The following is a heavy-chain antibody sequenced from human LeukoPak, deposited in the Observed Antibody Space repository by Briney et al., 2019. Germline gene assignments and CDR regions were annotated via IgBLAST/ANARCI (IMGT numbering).Heavy chain of an antibody. CDR2: INPNSGGT. V-gene: IGHV1-2*02. D-gene: IGHD7-27*01. J-gene: IGHJ5*02. Sequence: ASVKVSCKASGYTFTGYYIHWVRQAPGQGLEWMGWINPNSGGTNYAERFQGRVTVTRDTSISTAYMELSRLRSDDTAVYYCARVQDLTGFDPWGQGTLVTVSS. CDR1: GYTFTGYY. CDR3: ARVQDLTGFDP.